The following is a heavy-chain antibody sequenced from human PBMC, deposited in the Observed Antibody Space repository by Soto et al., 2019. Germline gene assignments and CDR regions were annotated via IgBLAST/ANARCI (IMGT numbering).Heavy chain of an antibody. D-gene: IGHD2-21*01. CDR2: FIPILDMA. Sequence: QVQVVQSGAEVKKPESSMKISCKPSGGTFNTYTVNWVRLAPGHGLEWMGRFIPILDMANYAQKFQDRVTITADRSTFTAYMELNSLTTYDTAVYYCAITYCRDNSCPRDFDFWGPGTRVTVSS. CDR1: GGTFNTYT. V-gene: IGHV1-69*02. CDR3: AITYCRDNSCPRDFDF. J-gene: IGHJ4*02.